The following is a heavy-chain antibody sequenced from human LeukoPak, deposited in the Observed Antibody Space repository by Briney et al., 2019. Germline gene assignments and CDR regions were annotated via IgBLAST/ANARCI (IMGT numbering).Heavy chain of an antibody. Sequence: KPSETLSLTCTVSGGSISSGGYYWSWIRQHPGKGLEWIGYMYYGGSTYYNPSLKSRVTMSTSTSKNQFSLNLSSVTAADTAVYYCARSPTTVTTNWFDSWGQGILVTVSS. V-gene: IGHV4-31*03. CDR2: MYYGGST. CDR1: GGSISSGGYY. D-gene: IGHD4-17*01. J-gene: IGHJ5*01. CDR3: ARSPTTVTTNWFDS.